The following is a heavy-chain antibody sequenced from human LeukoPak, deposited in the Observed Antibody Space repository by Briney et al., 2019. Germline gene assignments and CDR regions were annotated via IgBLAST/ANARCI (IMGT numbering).Heavy chain of an antibody. Sequence: GGSLRLSCAASGFTFSSYSMNWVRQAPGKGLEWVSSISSSSSYIYYADSVKGRFTISRDNAKNSLYLQMNSLRAEDTAAYYCARSGIAVAGPLYYYYGMDVWGQGTTVTVSS. D-gene: IGHD6-19*01. CDR2: ISSSSSYI. CDR3: ARSGIAVAGPLYYYYGMDV. CDR1: GFTFSSYS. V-gene: IGHV3-21*01. J-gene: IGHJ6*02.